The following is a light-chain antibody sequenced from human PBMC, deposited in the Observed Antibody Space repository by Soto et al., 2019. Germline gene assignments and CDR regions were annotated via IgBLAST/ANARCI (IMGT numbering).Light chain of an antibody. V-gene: IGKV1-12*01. CDR2: SAS. J-gene: IGKJ1*01. CDR3: QQANSFPWT. CDR1: QGVGRW. Sequence: DIQMTQSPSSVSASVGDRVTITCRASQGVGRWLAWYQQKPGKAPELLIYSASTVQIRVPSRFSGSGSGTDFTLTIRSLQPEDSATYYCQQANSFPWTFDQGTKVEIK.